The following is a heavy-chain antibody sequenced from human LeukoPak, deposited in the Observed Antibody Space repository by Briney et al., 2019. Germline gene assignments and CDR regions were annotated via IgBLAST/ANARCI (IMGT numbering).Heavy chain of an antibody. Sequence: SETLSLTCTVSGGSISSGSYYWSWIRQPAGKGLEWIGRIYTSGTTNYNPSLKSRVTISVDTSKNQFSLKLSSLTAADTAVYYCARKSSAYPFDYWGQGTLVTVSS. CDR3: ARKSSAYPFDY. J-gene: IGHJ4*02. V-gene: IGHV4-61*02. D-gene: IGHD3-3*01. CDR2: IYTSGTT. CDR1: GGSISSGSYY.